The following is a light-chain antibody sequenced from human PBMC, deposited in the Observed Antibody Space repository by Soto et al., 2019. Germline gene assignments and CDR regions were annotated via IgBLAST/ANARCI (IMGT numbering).Light chain of an antibody. CDR2: DVS. V-gene: IGLV2-11*01. CDR1: SSDVGGYNY. Sequence: QSALTQPRSVSGSPGQSVTISCTGTSSDVGGYNYVSWYQQHPGKAPKLMIYDVSKRPSGVPDRFSGSKSGNTASLTISGLQAEDEADYYGSSYAGSYTVLFGGGTQLTVL. CDR3: SSYAGSYTVL. J-gene: IGLJ7*01.